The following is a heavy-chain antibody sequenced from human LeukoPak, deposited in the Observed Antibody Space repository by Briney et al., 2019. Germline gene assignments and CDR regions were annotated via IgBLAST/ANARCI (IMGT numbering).Heavy chain of an antibody. J-gene: IGHJ4*02. CDR2: IIPIFGTA. D-gene: IGHD3-22*01. V-gene: IGHV1-69*05. CDR1: GGTFSSYA. Sequence: AASVKVSCKASGGTFSSYAISWVRQAPGQGLEWMGGIIPIFGTANYAQKFQGRVTITTDESTSTAYMELSSLRSEDTAVYYCAGSHSFDSSGYHQFDYWGQGTLVTVSP. CDR3: AGSHSFDSSGYHQFDY.